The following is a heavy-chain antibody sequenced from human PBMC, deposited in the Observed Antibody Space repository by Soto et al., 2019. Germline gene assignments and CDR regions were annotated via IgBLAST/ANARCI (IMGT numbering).Heavy chain of an antibody. CDR1: GFTFSSYA. J-gene: IGHJ4*02. Sequence: EVQLLESGGGLVQPGGSLRLSCAASGFTFSSYAMSWVRQAPGKGLEWVSAISGSGGSTYYADSVKGRFTISRDNSKNTLYLQMNSLIAEDTAVYYCAVRRAANRAFDYWGQGTLVTVSS. CDR3: AVRRAANRAFDY. D-gene: IGHD2-15*01. CDR2: ISGSGGST. V-gene: IGHV3-23*01.